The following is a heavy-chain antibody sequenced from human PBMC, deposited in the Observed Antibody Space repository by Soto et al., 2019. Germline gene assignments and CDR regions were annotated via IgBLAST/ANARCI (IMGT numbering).Heavy chain of an antibody. CDR2: IYYSGST. Sequence: SETLSLTCTVPGGSVSSGSYYWSWIRQPPGKGLEWIGYIYYSGSTNYNPSLKSRVTISVDTSKNQFSLKLNSMTAADTAVYYCARHNYGSGSTYFDYWGQGTLVTVSS. CDR3: ARHNYGSGSTYFDY. V-gene: IGHV4-61*01. J-gene: IGHJ4*02. D-gene: IGHD3-10*01. CDR1: GGSVSSGSYY.